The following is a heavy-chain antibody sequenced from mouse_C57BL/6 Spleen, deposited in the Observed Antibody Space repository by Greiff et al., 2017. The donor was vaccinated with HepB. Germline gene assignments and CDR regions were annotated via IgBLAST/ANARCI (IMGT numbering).Heavy chain of an antibody. V-gene: IGHV1-52*01. CDR2: IDPSDSET. CDR3: ARDGYYEGFAY. D-gene: IGHD2-3*01. Sequence: QVHVKQPGAELVRPGSSVKLSCKASGYTFTSYWMHWVKQRPIQGLEWIGNIDPSDSETHYNQKFKDKATLTVDKSSSTAYMQLSSLTSEDSAVYYCARDGYYEGFAYWGQGTLVTVSA. J-gene: IGHJ3*01. CDR1: GYTFTSYW.